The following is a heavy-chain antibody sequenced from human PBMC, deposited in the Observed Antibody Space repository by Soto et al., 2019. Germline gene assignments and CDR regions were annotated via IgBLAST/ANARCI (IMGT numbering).Heavy chain of an antibody. Sequence: QVQLQQWGAGLLKPSETLSLSCAVYGGSLSDYSWTWIRQSPGKGLEWIGEMNHGGTTKYNPSLKSRVTISVNMSKKQISLILTYVTAADTAVYYCARGGGNSGFFFDYWGQGTLVTVSP. CDR2: MNHGGTT. V-gene: IGHV4-34*02. CDR1: GGSLSDYS. D-gene: IGHD5-12*01. J-gene: IGHJ4*02. CDR3: ARGGGNSGFFFDY.